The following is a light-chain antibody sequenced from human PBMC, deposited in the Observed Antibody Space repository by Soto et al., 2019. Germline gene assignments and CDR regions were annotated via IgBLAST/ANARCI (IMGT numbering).Light chain of an antibody. CDR1: QSINTY. CDR3: QQSYSVPIT. J-gene: IGKJ4*01. CDR2: ATS. Sequence: DIQMTQSPSSLSASVGDRVTITCRASQSINTYLHWYQKKPGKAPSLLIFATSTLHRGVPSRFSGSGSGIDFTLTISSLQPEDFATYYCQQSYSVPITFGGWTKLEIK. V-gene: IGKV1-39*01.